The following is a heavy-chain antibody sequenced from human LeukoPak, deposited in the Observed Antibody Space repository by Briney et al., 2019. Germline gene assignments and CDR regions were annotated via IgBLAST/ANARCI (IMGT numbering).Heavy chain of an antibody. CDR1: GGSISSYY. CDR2: IYISGST. CDR3: ARSITGTVFDY. Sequence: KPSETLSLTCTVSGGSISSYYWSWVRQPAGKGLEWIGRIYISGSTNYNPSLKTRVTISIDKSTNQFSLKLSSVTAADTAVYYCARSITGTVFDYWGQGTLVTVSS. V-gene: IGHV4-4*07. D-gene: IGHD1-7*01. J-gene: IGHJ4*02.